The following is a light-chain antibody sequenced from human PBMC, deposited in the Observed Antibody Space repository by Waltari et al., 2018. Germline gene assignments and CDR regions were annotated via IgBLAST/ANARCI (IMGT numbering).Light chain of an antibody. J-gene: IGLJ3*02. CDR2: EDT. Sequence: SYELTQPPSVSVSSGQTAIITCPGDILGEKYVCWYQQKPGQSPVLIIHEDTMRPSGSPARCAGSNSGNTTTLTISGTQTLDDADYYCQVWDGITSPWVFGEGTSLTVL. V-gene: IGLV3-1*01. CDR3: QVWDGITSPWV. CDR1: ILGEKY.